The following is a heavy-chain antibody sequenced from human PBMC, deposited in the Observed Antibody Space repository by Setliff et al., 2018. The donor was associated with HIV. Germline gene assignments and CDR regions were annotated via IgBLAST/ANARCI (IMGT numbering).Heavy chain of an antibody. Sequence: GESLKISCKGSGYSFTSYWIGWVRQMPGKGLEWMGIIYPGDSDTRYSPSFQGQVTISADKSISTAYLQWSSLKASDTAMYYCARPLLPSGSHQGDAFDIWGQGTMVTVSS. D-gene: IGHD1-26*01. CDR2: IYPGDSDT. CDR1: GYSFTSYW. CDR3: ARPLLPSGSHQGDAFDI. V-gene: IGHV5-51*01. J-gene: IGHJ3*02.